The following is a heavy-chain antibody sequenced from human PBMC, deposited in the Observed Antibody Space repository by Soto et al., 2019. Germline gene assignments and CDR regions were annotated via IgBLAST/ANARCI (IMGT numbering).Heavy chain of an antibody. J-gene: IGHJ6*02. D-gene: IGHD6-19*01. CDR2: IAYDGSTQ. V-gene: IGHV3-30*04. CDR3: ARDQRYSSGWHKYYGMDV. Sequence: GGSLRLSCAASGFTFSKYAMHWVRQAPGKGLEWVSVIAYDGSTQYYADSVKGRFTISRDNSKNTVNLQMNSLRAEDTAVYYCARDQRYSSGWHKYYGMDVWGQGTTVTVSS. CDR1: GFTFSKYA.